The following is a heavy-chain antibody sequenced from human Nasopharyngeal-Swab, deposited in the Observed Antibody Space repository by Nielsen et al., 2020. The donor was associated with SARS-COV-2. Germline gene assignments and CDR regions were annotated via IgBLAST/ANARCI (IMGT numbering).Heavy chain of an antibody. Sequence: GESLKISCAASGFTFSSYGMHWVRQAPGKGLEWVAVIWYDGSNKYYADSVKGRFTISRDNSKNTLYLQMNSLRAEDTAVYYCARAETGYNYGYPFDYWGQGTLVTVSS. CDR3: ARAETGYNYGYPFDY. D-gene: IGHD5-18*01. V-gene: IGHV3-33*01. CDR2: IWYDGSNK. CDR1: GFTFSSYG. J-gene: IGHJ4*02.